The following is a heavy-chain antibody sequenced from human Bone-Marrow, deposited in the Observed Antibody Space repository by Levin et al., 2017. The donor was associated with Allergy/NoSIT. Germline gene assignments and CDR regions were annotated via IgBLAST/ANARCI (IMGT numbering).Heavy chain of an antibody. Sequence: GESLKISFKSSGYNFSTYWIGWVRQMPGKGLEWMGIIYPGDSDTRYSPSFQGQVTISADKSISTAYLQWSSLKASDTARYYCARQLMTAVVTPFDYWGQGTLVTVSS. V-gene: IGHV5-51*01. CDR1: GYNFSTYW. CDR3: ARQLMTAVVTPFDY. D-gene: IGHD4-23*01. CDR2: IYPGDSDT. J-gene: IGHJ4*02.